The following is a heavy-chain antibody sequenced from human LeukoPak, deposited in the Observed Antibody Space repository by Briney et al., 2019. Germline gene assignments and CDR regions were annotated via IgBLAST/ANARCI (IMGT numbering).Heavy chain of an antibody. V-gene: IGHV1-8*01. J-gene: IGHJ4*02. D-gene: IGHD3-22*01. CDR3: VTDHGLGYYYDSSGYYGDFDY. CDR2: MNPNSGNT. Sequence: ASVTVSCKASGYTFTSYDINWVRQAPGQGLEWMGWMNPNSGNTGYAQRFQGRVTMTRKTTISTAYMELSRLRCEDRDVYYCVTDHGLGYYYDSSGYYGDFDYWGQGTLVTVSS. CDR1: GYTFTSYD.